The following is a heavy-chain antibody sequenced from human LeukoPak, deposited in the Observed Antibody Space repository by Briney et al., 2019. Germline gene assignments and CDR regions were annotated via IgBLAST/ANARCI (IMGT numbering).Heavy chain of an antibody. J-gene: IGHJ6*02. CDR2: IIPILGIA. D-gene: IGHD3-16*02. CDR3: ARDRLIGCPSQMYYYGMDV. Sequence: GASVKVSCKASGGTFSSYTISWVRQAPGQGLEWMGRIIPILGIANYAQKFQGRVTITADKSTSTAYMELSSLRSEDTAVYYCARDRLIGCPSQMYYYGMDVWGQGTTVTVSS. V-gene: IGHV1-69*04. CDR1: GGTFSSYT.